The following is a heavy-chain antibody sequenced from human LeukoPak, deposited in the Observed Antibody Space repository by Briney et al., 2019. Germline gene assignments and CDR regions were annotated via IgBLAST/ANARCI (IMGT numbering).Heavy chain of an antibody. CDR2: MNPNSGNT. Sequence: ASVKVSCKASGYTFTSYDINWVRQATGQGLEWMGWMNPNSGNTGYAQKFQGRVTMTRNTSISTAYMELSSLRSEDTAVYYCARARLSGSYYYYYGMDVWGQGTTVTVSS. J-gene: IGHJ6*02. V-gene: IGHV1-8*01. D-gene: IGHD1-26*01. CDR3: ARARLSGSYYYYYGMDV. CDR1: GYTFTSYD.